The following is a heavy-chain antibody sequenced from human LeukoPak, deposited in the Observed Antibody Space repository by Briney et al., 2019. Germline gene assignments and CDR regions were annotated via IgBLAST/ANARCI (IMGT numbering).Heavy chain of an antibody. CDR1: GGSFSGYY. CDR2: INHSGST. CDR3: ASYCSGGSCYSYGYYGMDV. D-gene: IGHD2-15*01. V-gene: IGHV4-34*01. J-gene: IGHJ6*04. Sequence: SETLSLTCAVYGGSFSGYYWSWIRQPPGKGLEWIGEINHSGSTNYNPSLKSRVTISVDTSKNQSSLKLSSVTAADTAVYYCASYCSGGSCYSYGYYGMDVWGKGTTVTVSS.